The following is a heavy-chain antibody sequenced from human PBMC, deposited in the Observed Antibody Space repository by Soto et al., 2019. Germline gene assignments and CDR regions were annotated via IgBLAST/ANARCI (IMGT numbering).Heavy chain of an antibody. Sequence: QVQLHQSGPGLVKPSQTLSLTCAISGDSVSRTSVAWNWIRQSPSRGLEWLGRTYYRSKWNSDYAVSVRGRITINPDTSKCQFSLQLNSVTPQNTAVYYSVRGQFSAFDCWGQGTLVTVSS. CDR2: TYYRSKWNS. CDR3: VRGQFSAFDC. J-gene: IGHJ4*02. V-gene: IGHV6-1*01. CDR1: GDSVSRTSVA.